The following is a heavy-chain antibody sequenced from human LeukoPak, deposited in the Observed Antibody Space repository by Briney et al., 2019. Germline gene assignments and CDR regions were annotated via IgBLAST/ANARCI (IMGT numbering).Heavy chain of an antibody. V-gene: IGHV3-7*01. CDR1: GFTFSSYW. Sequence: GGSLRLSCAASGFTFSSYWMSWVRQAPGKGLEWVANIKQDGSEKYYVDSVKGRFTISRDNAKNSLYLQMNSLRAEDTAVYYCARDGLLWFGELLGSSDNWFDPWGQGTLVTVSS. J-gene: IGHJ5*02. CDR3: ARDGLLWFGELLGSSDNWFDP. D-gene: IGHD3-10*01. CDR2: IKQDGSEK.